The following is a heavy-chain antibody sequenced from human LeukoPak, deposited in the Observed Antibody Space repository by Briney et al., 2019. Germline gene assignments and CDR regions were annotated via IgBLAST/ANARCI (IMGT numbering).Heavy chain of an antibody. CDR1: GFTFSSYE. V-gene: IGHV3-48*03. J-gene: IGHJ3*02. CDR3: ARDGPDYDSSGYLRDDAFDI. CDR2: ISSSGSTI. D-gene: IGHD3-22*01. Sequence: GGSLRLSCAASGFTFSSYEMNWVRQAPGKGLKWVSYISSSGSTIYYADSVKGRFTISRDNAKNSLYLQMNSLRAEDTAVYYCARDGPDYDSSGYLRDDAFDIWGQGTMVTVSS.